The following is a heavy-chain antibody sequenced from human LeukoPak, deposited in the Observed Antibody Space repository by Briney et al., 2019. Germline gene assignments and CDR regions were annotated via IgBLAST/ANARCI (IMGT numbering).Heavy chain of an antibody. J-gene: IGHJ4*02. CDR2: INPNSGGT. Sequence: ASVKVSCKASGYTFTGYYMHWVRQAPGQGLEWMGWINPNSGGTNYAQKFQGRVTMTRDTSISTAYMELSRLRSDDTAVYYCARSSWVAAAGPDYWGQGTLVTVSS. D-gene: IGHD6-13*01. V-gene: IGHV1-2*02. CDR1: GYTFTGYY. CDR3: ARSSWVAAAGPDY.